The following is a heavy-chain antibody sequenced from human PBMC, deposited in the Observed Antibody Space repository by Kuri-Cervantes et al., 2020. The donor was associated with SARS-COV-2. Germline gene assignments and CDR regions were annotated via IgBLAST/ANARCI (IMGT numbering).Heavy chain of an antibody. CDR1: GGSISSSNW. J-gene: IGHJ4*02. Sequence: SETLSLTCAVSGGSISSSNWWSWVRQPPGKGLEWIGEIYHSGSTNYNPSLKSRVIISVDKSKNQFSLKLSSVTAADTAVYYCARDALLVGATGYYFDYWGQGTLVTVSS. D-gene: IGHD1-26*01. CDR3: ARDALLVGATGYYFDY. V-gene: IGHV4-4*02. CDR2: IYHSGST.